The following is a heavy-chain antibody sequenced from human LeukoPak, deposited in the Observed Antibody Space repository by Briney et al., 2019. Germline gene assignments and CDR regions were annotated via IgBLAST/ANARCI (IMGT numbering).Heavy chain of an antibody. Sequence: ASVKVSCKASGYSFTSYAIHWVRQAPGQRLEWMGWISAGNGNTKYSQNFQGRVTFISNTSATTAFMELSSLRSEDAAVYYCARDSGSGNNDYWGQGTLVTVSS. CDR2: ISAGNGNT. J-gene: IGHJ4*02. CDR3: ARDSGSGNNDY. D-gene: IGHD1-26*01. V-gene: IGHV1-3*01. CDR1: GYSFTSYA.